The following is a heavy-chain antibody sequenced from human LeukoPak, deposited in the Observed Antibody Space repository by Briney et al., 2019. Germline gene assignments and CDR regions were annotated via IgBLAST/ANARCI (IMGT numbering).Heavy chain of an antibody. D-gene: IGHD2/OR15-2a*01. CDR3: ARDQYRDYFRGADY. CDR2: IRGSGGTT. CDR1: GFIFSSYG. J-gene: IGHJ4*02. V-gene: IGHV3-23*01. Sequence: GGSLRLSCAASGFIFSSYGMHWVRQAPGKGLEWVSAIRGSGGTTFYADSVKGRFTVSRDNSKNTLYLQMNSLRAEDTAVYYCARDQYRDYFRGADYWGQGTLVTVSS.